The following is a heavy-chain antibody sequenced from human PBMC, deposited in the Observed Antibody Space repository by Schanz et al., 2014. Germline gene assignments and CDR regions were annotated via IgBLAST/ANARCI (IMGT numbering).Heavy chain of an antibody. D-gene: IGHD2-21*01. V-gene: IGHV3-66*01. CDR3: AREDCSATSCYFRY. Sequence: EVQLLESGGGLVQPGGSLRLSCAASGFTVSNSYIHWVRQAPGKGLEWVSIITGSGATYYADSVKGRFTISRDNSNNTVYLQMNTLRAEDTAVYYCAREDCSATSCYFRYWGQGTLVTVSS. J-gene: IGHJ4*02. CDR1: GFTVSNSY. CDR2: ITGSGAT.